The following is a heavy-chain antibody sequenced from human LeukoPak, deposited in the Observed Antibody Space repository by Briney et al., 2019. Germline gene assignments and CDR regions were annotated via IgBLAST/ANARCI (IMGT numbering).Heavy chain of an antibody. CDR2: ISWNSGSI. D-gene: IGHD3-10*01. Sequence: GRSPRLSCAASGFTFDDYAMHWVRQAPGKGLEWVSGISWNSGSIGYADSVKGRFTISRDNAKNSLYLQMNSLRAEDTALYYCAKDAMVRGVIITPSWFDPWGQGTLVTVSS. CDR1: GFTFDDYA. CDR3: AKDAMVRGVIITPSWFDP. V-gene: IGHV3-9*01. J-gene: IGHJ5*02.